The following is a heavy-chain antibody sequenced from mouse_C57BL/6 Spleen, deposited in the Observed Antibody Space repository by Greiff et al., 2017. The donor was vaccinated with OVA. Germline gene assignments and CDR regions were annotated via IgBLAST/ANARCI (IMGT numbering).Heavy chain of an antibody. CDR1: GYTFTTYP. J-gene: IGHJ2*01. CDR2: FHPYNDDT. D-gene: IGHD1-1*01. Sequence: QVTLKESGAELVKPGASVKMSCKASGYTFTTYPIEWMKQNHGKSLEWIGNFHPYNDDTKYNEKFKGKATLTVEKSSSTVYLELSRLTSDDSAVYYCARAHYYGSSLEYYFDYWGQGTTLTVSS. V-gene: IGHV1-47*01. CDR3: ARAHYYGSSLEYYFDY.